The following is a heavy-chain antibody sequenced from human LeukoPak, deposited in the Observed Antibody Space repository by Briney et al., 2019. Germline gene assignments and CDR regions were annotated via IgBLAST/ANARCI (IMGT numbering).Heavy chain of an antibody. Sequence: SETLSLTCTVSGGSISPYYWSWIRQPPGKGLEWIGYIYYTGSTNYNPSLKSRVTISVDTSKNQFSLKLSSVTAADTAVYYCARGHQGLDPWGQGTLVTVSS. J-gene: IGHJ5*02. CDR2: IYYTGST. V-gene: IGHV4-59*01. CDR1: GGSISPYY. D-gene: IGHD2-2*01. CDR3: ARGHQGLDP.